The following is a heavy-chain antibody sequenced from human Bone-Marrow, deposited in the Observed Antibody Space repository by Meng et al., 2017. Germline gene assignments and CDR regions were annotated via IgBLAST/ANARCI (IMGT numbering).Heavy chain of an antibody. D-gene: IGHD6-13*01. V-gene: IGHV3-33*08. J-gene: IGHJ4*02. CDR3: ARDLSSSSVDY. CDR1: FFSSCSYA. Sequence: GQPGEWRVERGAPRRSLTIAFGGAFFSSCSYAMHRVPQGPGKGMEWVAVNRCNASYTYYAEAVMVRFIFTRDISQNMLYMHMDGLRVEYTAVYYCARDLSSSSVDYRGQGTLVTVSS. CDR2: NRCNASYT.